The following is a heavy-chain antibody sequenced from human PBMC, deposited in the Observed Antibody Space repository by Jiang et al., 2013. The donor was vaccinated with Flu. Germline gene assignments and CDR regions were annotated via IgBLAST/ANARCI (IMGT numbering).Heavy chain of an antibody. Sequence: LQSGSELKMPGASVKVSCKASGYTFTSFAMNWMRQAPGQGLEWLGWIDTSTGNPTFAQDFTGRFVFSLDTSVTTAYLQISSLRAEDTAIYYCARDLSGWFTPGFYWGQGTLVTVSS. CDR1: GYTFTSFA. CDR2: IDTSTGNP. CDR3: ARDLSGWFTPGFY. D-gene: IGHD6-19*01. J-gene: IGHJ4*02. V-gene: IGHV7-4-1*02.